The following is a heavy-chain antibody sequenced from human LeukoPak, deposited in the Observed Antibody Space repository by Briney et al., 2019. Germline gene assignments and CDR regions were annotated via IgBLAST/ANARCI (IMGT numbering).Heavy chain of an antibody. D-gene: IGHD6-6*01. CDR2: VYYIGTT. CDR1: GGSVSSPDSY. V-gene: IGHV4-61*03. Sequence: PSETLSLTCTVSGGSVSSPDSYWRWIRQPPGKGLEWIGNVYYIGTTSYNSSLKTRVTISVDKSKSHFSLILTSVTAADTAVYFCARNTSSSPWFDPWGQGTLVTVSS. CDR3: ARNTSSSPWFDP. J-gene: IGHJ5*02.